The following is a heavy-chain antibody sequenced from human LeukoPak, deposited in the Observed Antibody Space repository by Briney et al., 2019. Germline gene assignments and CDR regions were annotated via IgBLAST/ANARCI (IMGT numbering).Heavy chain of an antibody. CDR1: GFTFSNAW. D-gene: IGHD2-15*01. V-gene: IGHV3-23*01. CDR3: AKVKGYCSGGSCEQDAFDI. Sequence: GGSLRLSCAASGFTFSNAWMSWVRQAPGKGLEWVSAISGSGGSTYYADSVKGRFTISRDNSKNTLYLQMNSLRAEDTAVYYCAKVKGYCSGGSCEQDAFDIWGQGTMVTVSS. CDR2: ISGSGGST. J-gene: IGHJ3*02.